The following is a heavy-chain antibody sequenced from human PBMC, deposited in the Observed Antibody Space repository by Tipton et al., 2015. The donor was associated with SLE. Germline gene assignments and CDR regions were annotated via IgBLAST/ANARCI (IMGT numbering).Heavy chain of an antibody. D-gene: IGHD5-24*01. J-gene: IGHJ3*02. CDR3: ARDHTGRDGYNWDAFDI. V-gene: IGHV3-48*03. Sequence: GSLRLSCAASGFTFSSYEMNWVRQAPGKGLEWVSYISSSGSTIYYADSVKGRFTISRDNAKNSLYLQMNSLRAEDTAVYYCARDHTGRDGYNWDAFDIWGQGTMVTVSS. CDR2: ISSSGSTI. CDR1: GFTFSSYE.